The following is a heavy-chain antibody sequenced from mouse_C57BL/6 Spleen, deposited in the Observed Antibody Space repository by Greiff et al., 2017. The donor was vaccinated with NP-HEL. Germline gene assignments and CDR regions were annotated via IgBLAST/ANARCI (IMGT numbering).Heavy chain of an antibody. J-gene: IGHJ2*01. CDR1: GYSFTGYY. D-gene: IGHD2-2*01. CDR3: ARSGGYPFDY. Sequence: VHVKQSGPELVKPGASVKISCKASGYSFTGYYMNWVKQSPEKSLEWIGEINPSTGGTTYNQKFKAKATLTVDKSSSTAYMQLKSLTSEDSAVYYCARSGGYPFDYWGQGTTLTVSS. V-gene: IGHV1-42*01. CDR2: INPSTGGT.